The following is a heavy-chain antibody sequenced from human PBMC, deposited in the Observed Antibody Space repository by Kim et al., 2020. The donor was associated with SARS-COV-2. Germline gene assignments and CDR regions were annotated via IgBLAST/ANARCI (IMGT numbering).Heavy chain of an antibody. Sequence: GGSLRLSCAASGFTFSSYGMHWVRQAPGKGLEWVAVISYDGSNKYYADSVKGRFTISRDNSKNTLYLQMNSLRAEDTAVYYCARELRYFDWLLGRFGLDYWGQGTLVTVSS. CDR2: ISYDGSNK. V-gene: IGHV3-33*05. D-gene: IGHD3-9*01. CDR1: GFTFSSYG. J-gene: IGHJ4*02. CDR3: ARELRYFDWLLGRFGLDY.